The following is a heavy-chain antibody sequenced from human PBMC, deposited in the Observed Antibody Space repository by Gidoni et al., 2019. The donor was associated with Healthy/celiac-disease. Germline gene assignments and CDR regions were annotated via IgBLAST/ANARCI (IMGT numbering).Heavy chain of an antibody. CDR1: GGSISSGGYS. Sequence: QLQLQESGSGLVQPSQTLSLTCAVSGGSISSGGYSWSWIRQPPVRGLEWIGYIYHSGSTYYHPALKSRVTISVDRSKNQFSLKLSSVTAADTAVYYCAKASSAFDIWGQGTMVNVSS. J-gene: IGHJ3*02. CDR3: AKASSAFDI. V-gene: IGHV4-30-2*01. D-gene: IGHD2-2*01. CDR2: IYHSGST.